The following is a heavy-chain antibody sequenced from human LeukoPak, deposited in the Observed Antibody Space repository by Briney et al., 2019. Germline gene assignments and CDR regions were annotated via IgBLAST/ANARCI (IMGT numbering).Heavy chain of an antibody. D-gene: IGHD6-6*01. CDR1: GYTFTGCY. CDR3: ARDEYSTSSGGS. J-gene: IGHJ5*02. CDR2: INPNSGGT. V-gene: IGHV1-2*06. Sequence: GATVNVSCKASGYTFTGCYMHWVRQAPGQGLEWMGRINPNSGGTNYALKFQGRVIMTRDTSISTAYMELSRLRFDDTAVYYYARDEYSTSSGGSWGQGTLVTVSS.